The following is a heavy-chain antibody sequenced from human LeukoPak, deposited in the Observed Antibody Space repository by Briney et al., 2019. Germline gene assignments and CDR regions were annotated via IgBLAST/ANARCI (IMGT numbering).Heavy chain of an antibody. CDR1: GGSFSGYY. CDR3: ARGRGWQWLVPGSYRFDP. Sequence: PSETLSLTCAVYGGSFSGYYWSWIRQPPGKGLEWIGEINHSGSTNYNPSLKSRVTISVDTSKNQFSLKLSSATAADTAVYYCARGRGWQWLVPGSYRFDPWGQGTLVTVSS. V-gene: IGHV4-34*01. J-gene: IGHJ5*02. D-gene: IGHD6-19*01. CDR2: INHSGST.